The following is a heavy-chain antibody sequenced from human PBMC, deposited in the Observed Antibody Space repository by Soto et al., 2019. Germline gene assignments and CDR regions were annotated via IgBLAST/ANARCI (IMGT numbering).Heavy chain of an antibody. CDR3: ARRGDGMDV. D-gene: IGHD3-10*01. CDR2: INVGDGNT. V-gene: IGHV1-3*05. Sequence: QVQLVQSGAEEKKPGASVKVSCKASGYTCTNYAIHRVRQATGQRLEWMGWINVGDGNTKYSQKFQGRVTFTRDTSASTADMELSSLRSEDTAVYYCARRGDGMDVWGQGTTVTVYS. CDR1: GYTCTNYA. J-gene: IGHJ6*02.